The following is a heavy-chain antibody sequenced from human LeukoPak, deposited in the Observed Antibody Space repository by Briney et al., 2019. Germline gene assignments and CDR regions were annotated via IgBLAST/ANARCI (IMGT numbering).Heavy chain of an antibody. J-gene: IGHJ4*02. Sequence: GGSLRLACAASGFTFSSYSMNWVRQAPGKGLEWVSSISSSSSYIYYADSVRGRFTISRDNAKNSLYLQMNSLRAEDTAVYYCARVVLVVAATSLDYWGQGTLLTVSS. V-gene: IGHV3-21*01. CDR2: ISSSSSYI. CDR3: ARVVLVVAATSLDY. CDR1: GFTFSSYS. D-gene: IGHD2-15*01.